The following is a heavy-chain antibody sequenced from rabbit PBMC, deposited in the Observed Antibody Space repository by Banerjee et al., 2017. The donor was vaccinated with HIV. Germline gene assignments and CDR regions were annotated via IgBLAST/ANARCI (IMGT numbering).Heavy chain of an antibody. Sequence: QSLEESGGDLVKPGASLTLTCTASGFSFSSNYFMCWVRQAPGKGLEWIACSYGGSSGTTYDASWAKGRFTISKTSSTTVTLQMTRLTAADTATDFCARYYTYGYGAYGHANLWGQGTLVTVS. CDR2: SYGGSSGTT. D-gene: IGHD6-1*01. V-gene: IGHV1S40*01. CDR1: GFSFSSNYF. J-gene: IGHJ4*01. CDR3: ARYYTYGYGAYGHANL.